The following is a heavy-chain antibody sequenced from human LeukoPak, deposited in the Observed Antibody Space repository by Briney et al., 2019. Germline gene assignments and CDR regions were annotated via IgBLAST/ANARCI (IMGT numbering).Heavy chain of an antibody. V-gene: IGHV1-69*05. CDR3: AISSGGSSPFDP. J-gene: IGHJ5*02. Sequence: GASVKVSCKASGGTFSSYAISWVRQAPGQGLEWMGGIIPIFGTANYAQKFQGRVTITTDESTSTAYMELSSLRSEDTAVYYCAISSGGSSPFDPWGQGTLVTVSS. D-gene: IGHD2-15*01. CDR1: GGTFSSYA. CDR2: IIPIFGTA.